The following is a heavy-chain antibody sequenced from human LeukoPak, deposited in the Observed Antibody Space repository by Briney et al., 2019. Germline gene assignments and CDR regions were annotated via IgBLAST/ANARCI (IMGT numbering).Heavy chain of an antibody. V-gene: IGHV3-23*01. CDR2: ISLSGGST. J-gene: IGHJ4*02. Sequence: GGSLRLSCAASGFTFSNYDMTWVRQAPGKGLEWVSTISLSGGSTYYADSVKGRITISRDNSKNTLYLQMNSLRAEDTAVYYCAKAPGNYYGSGSTFDYWGQGTLVTVSS. CDR3: AKAPGNYYGSGSTFDY. CDR1: GFTFSNYD. D-gene: IGHD3-10*01.